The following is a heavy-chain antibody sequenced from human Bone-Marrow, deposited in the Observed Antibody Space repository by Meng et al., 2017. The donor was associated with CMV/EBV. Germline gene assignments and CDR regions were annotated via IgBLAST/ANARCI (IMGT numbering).Heavy chain of an antibody. D-gene: IGHD6-6*01. CDR1: GGTFSSYT. CDR3: AREGQLVLGYYGMDV. Sequence: SVNVSCKASGGTFSSYTIRWVRQAPGQGLEWMGRIIPILGIANYAQKFQGRVTITADKSTSTAYMELSSLRSDDTAVYYCAREGQLVLGYYGMDVWGQGTTVTVAS. CDR2: IIPILGIA. V-gene: IGHV1-69*04. J-gene: IGHJ6*02.